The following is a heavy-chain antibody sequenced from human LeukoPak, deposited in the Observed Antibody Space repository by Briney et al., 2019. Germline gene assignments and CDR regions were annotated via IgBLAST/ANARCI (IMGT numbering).Heavy chain of an antibody. Sequence: GASVKVSCKASGGTFSSYAISWVRQAPGQGLEWMGGIIPIFGTANYAQKFQGRVTITADESTSTAYMELSSLRSEDTAVYYCAKVPQAQPTVTTGFDYWGQGTLVTVSS. J-gene: IGHJ4*02. CDR1: GGTFSSYA. D-gene: IGHD4-17*01. V-gene: IGHV1-69*13. CDR2: IIPIFGTA. CDR3: AKVPQAQPTVTTGFDY.